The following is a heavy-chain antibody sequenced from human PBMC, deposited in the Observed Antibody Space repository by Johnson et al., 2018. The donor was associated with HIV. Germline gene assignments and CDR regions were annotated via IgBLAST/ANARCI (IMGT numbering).Heavy chain of an antibody. CDR3: AKEDSSSWNAFDI. Sequence: QVQLVESGGGVVQPGRSLSLSCAACGFTFNTYDMYWVRQAPGKGLEWVAVISYDGSNKYYADSVKGRFTISRDNSKNTLYLQMNSLRAEDTAVYYCAKEDSSSWNAFDIWGQGTMVTVSS. D-gene: IGHD6-6*01. J-gene: IGHJ3*02. CDR2: ISYDGSNK. V-gene: IGHV3-30-3*02. CDR1: GFTFNTYD.